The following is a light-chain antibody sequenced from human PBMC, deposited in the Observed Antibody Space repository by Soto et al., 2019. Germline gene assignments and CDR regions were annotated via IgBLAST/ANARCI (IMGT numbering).Light chain of an antibody. J-gene: IGKJ3*01. CDR2: DAS. V-gene: IGKV3-11*01. Sequence: EIVLTQSPATLSLYPGERATLSCRASQSISTYLAWYQQKPGQAPRLLIYDASNRATGIPARFSGSGSGTDFTLTISSLEPEDFAVYYCQQRTNWPPGSTFGPGTKVDIK. CDR3: QQRTNWPPGST. CDR1: QSISTY.